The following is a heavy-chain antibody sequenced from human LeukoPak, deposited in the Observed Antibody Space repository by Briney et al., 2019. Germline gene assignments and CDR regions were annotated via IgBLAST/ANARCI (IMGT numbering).Heavy chain of an antibody. CDR3: ARQENVYGDYGAFDI. J-gene: IGHJ3*02. CDR1: GGSISSSNW. D-gene: IGHD4-17*01. CDR2: IYHSGST. V-gene: IGHV4-4*02. Sequence: SGTLSLTCAVSGGSISSSNWWSWVRQPPGKGLEWIGEIYHSGSTNYNPSLKSRVTISVDKSKNQFSLKLSSVTAADTAVYYCARQENVYGDYGAFDIWGQGTMVTVSS.